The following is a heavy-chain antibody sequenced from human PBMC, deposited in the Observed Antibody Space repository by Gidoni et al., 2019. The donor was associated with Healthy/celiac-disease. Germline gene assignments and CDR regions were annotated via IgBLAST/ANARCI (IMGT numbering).Heavy chain of an antibody. J-gene: IGHJ6*02. CDR3: ARDVGAGPAAIYYYYYGMDV. Sequence: QVQLVESGGGVVQPGRSLRLSCAASGFTFSSYGMHWVRQTQGKGLEGVAVISYDGSNKYEADSVKVRLNISRDNSNNTLYLQMNSLRAEDTAVYYCARDVGAGPAAIYYYYYGMDVWGQGTTGTVSS. D-gene: IGHD2-2*01. CDR1: GFTFSSYG. V-gene: IGHV3-30*03. CDR2: ISYDGSNK.